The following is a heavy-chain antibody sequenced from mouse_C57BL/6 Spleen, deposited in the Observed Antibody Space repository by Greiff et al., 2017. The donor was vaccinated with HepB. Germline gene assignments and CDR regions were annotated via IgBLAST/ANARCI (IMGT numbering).Heavy chain of an antibody. CDR3: ARGGIVTFDY. V-gene: IGHV1-59*01. Sequence: QVQLQQPGAELVRPGTSVKLSCKASGYTFTSYWMHWVKQRPGQGLEWIGVIDPSDSYTNYNQKFKGKATLTVDTSSSTAYMQLSSLTSEDSAVYYCARGGIVTFDYWGQGTTLTVSS. J-gene: IGHJ2*01. CDR2: IDPSDSYT. D-gene: IGHD2-5*01. CDR1: GYTFTSYW.